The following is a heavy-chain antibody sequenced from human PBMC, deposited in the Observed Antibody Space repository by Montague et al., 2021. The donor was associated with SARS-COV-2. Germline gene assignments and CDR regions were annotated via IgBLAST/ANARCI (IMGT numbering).Heavy chain of an antibody. J-gene: IGHJ4*02. CDR1: GFSLTTSRVG. D-gene: IGHD3-10*01. V-gene: IGHV2-5*02. CDR2: IYWDDDK. CDR3: ARRGVYGAGSYYDY. Sequence: PALVKPTQTLTLTCTFSGFSLTTSRVGVGWIRQPPGKPLEWLALIYWDDDKRYSPSLKSRLTITKDTSKNQVVLAITNMDPVDTATYFCARRGVYGAGSYYDYWGQGTLVTVSS.